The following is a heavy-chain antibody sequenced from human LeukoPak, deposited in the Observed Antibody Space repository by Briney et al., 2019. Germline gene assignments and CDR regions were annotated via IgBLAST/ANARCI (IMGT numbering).Heavy chain of an antibody. J-gene: IGHJ4*02. V-gene: IGHV4-39*07. CDR1: GDSISSSSYY. Sequence: SETLSLTCTVSGDSISSSSYYWGWIRQPPGKGLEWIGSMYFGGSTHYNPSLKSRVTISVDTSKNQFSLKLSSVTAADTAVYYCATRGAGGSSSSRIDYWGQGTLVTVSS. CDR3: ATRGAGGSSSSRIDY. CDR2: MYFGGST. D-gene: IGHD1-26*01.